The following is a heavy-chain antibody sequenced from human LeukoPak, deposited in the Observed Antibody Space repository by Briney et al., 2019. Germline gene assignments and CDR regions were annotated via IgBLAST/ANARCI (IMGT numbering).Heavy chain of an antibody. CDR3: ARQIGAAAGIDY. V-gene: IGHV4-39*01. D-gene: IGHD6-13*01. CDR2: INHSGST. Sequence: SETLSLTCAVSGASISGSGHYLGWIRQPPGKGLEWIGEINHSGSTNYNPSLKSRVTISVDTSKNQFSLKLSSVTAADTAVYYCARQIGAAAGIDYWGQGTLVTVSS. CDR1: GASISGSGHY. J-gene: IGHJ4*02.